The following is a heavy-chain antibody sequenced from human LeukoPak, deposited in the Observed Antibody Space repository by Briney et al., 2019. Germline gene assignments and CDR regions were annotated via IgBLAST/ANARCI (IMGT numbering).Heavy chain of an antibody. CDR3: ARQEYYYDSSGDFDY. J-gene: IGHJ4*02. D-gene: IGHD3-22*01. V-gene: IGHV4-59*05. CDR2: IYYSGST. CDR1: GGSISRYY. Sequence: SETLSLTCTVSGGSISRYYWSWIRQPAGRGVEWIGGIYYSGSTYYNPSLKSRVTISVDTSKNQFSLKLSSVTAADTAVYYCARQEYYYDSSGDFDYWGQGTLVTVSS.